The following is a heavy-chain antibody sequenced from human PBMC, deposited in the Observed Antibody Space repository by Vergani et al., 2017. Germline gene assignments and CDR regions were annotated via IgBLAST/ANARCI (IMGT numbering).Heavy chain of an antibody. CDR2: FYPEDGET. D-gene: IGHD1-26*01. Sequence: QVPLVQSGAEVKKPGASVKVSCKVSGYTLTELYMHWVRQAPGKGLEWMGGFYPEDGETIYAQKFQGRVTMTEDTSTDTAYMELSSLRSEDTAVYYCATDRETGGAFDIWGQGTMVTVSS. V-gene: IGHV1-24*01. CDR3: ATDRETGGAFDI. CDR1: GYTLTELY. J-gene: IGHJ3*02.